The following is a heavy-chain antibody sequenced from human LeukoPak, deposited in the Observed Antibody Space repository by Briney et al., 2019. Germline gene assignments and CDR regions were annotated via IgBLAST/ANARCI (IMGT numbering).Heavy chain of an antibody. CDR1: GYSISSGYY. Sequence: PSETLSLTCTVSGYSISSGYYWGWIRQPPGKGLEWIGYIYYSGSTNYNPSLKSRVTISVDTSKNQFSLKLRSVTAADTAVYYCARVFNYYGSGSYSYYYYYMDVWGKGTTVTISS. CDR2: IYYSGST. J-gene: IGHJ6*03. D-gene: IGHD3-10*01. V-gene: IGHV4-61*01. CDR3: ARVFNYYGSGSYSYYYYYMDV.